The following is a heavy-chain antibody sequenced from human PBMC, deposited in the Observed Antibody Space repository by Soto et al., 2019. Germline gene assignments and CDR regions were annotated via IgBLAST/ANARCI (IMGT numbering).Heavy chain of an antibody. CDR3: TRGPPRVQWFDP. V-gene: IGHV4-61*01. J-gene: IGHJ5*02. CDR2: IYFTGST. CDR1: GGAVSSGTYY. Sequence: PSETLSLTCTVSGGAVSSGTYYWSWIRQPPGKGLEGIGHIYFTGSTNYNPSLKSRVTMSLDTSRNQFSLKLSSVTAADTAVYYCTRGPPRVQWFDPWGLGTLVTVSS.